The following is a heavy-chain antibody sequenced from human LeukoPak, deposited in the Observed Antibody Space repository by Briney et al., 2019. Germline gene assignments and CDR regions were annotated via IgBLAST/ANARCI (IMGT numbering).Heavy chain of an antibody. Sequence: GGSLRLSCAASGFTFSSYGVHWVRQAPGKGLDWVAVIWSDVSNRYYAESVKGRFTISRDNSKNTLYLQMNSLRAEDTAVYYCARERVYGSASDNPPYDYWGQGTLVTVSS. J-gene: IGHJ4*02. V-gene: IGHV3-33*01. CDR3: ARERVYGSASDNPPYDY. CDR2: IWSDVSNR. CDR1: GFTFSSYG. D-gene: IGHD3-10*01.